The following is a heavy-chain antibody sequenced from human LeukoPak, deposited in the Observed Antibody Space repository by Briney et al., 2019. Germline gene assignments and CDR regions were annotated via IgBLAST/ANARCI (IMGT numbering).Heavy chain of an antibody. CDR1: GFTFSSYS. D-gene: IGHD6-13*01. CDR2: ISSSSSTI. Sequence: GGSLRLPCAASGFTFSSYSMNWVRQAPGKGLEWVSYISSSSSTIYYADSVKGRFTISRDNAKNSLYLQMNSLRAEDTAVYYCARDYYSSSWYYFDYWGQGTLVTVSS. J-gene: IGHJ4*02. V-gene: IGHV3-48*01. CDR3: ARDYYSSSWYYFDY.